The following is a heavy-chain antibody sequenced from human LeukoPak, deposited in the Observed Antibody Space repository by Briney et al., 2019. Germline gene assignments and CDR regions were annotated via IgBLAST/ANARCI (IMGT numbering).Heavy chain of an antibody. CDR3: AREAYYYDSSGYYSGFDP. V-gene: IGHV3-7*01. D-gene: IGHD3-22*01. J-gene: IGHJ5*02. CDR2: IKQDGSEK. CDR1: GFTFSSYW. Sequence: GGSLRLSCAASGFTFSSYWMSWVRQAPGKGLEWVANIKQDGSEKYYVDSVKGRFTISRNNAKNSLYLQMNSLRAEDTAVYYCAREAYYYDSSGYYSGFDPWGQGTLVTVSS.